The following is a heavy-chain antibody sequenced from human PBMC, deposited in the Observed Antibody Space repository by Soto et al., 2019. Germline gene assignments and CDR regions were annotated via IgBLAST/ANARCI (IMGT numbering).Heavy chain of an antibody. D-gene: IGHD6-19*01. J-gene: IGHJ6*03. Sequence: QDQLVQSGAEVKKPGASVTVSCKASGYSFTNYGITWVRQAPGQGLEWLGWISAFNGNTHYAQKVQGRVTMTTDASTSTAYMELRSLRSDDTAGYYCARDRGVAPPVAGNTHYYYYMDVWGKGTTVTVSS. V-gene: IGHV1-18*01. CDR1: GYSFTNYG. CDR3: ARDRGVAPPVAGNTHYYYYMDV. CDR2: ISAFNGNT.